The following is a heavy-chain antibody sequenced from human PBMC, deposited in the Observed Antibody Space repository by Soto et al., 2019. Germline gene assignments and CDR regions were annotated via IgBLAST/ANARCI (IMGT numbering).Heavy chain of an antibody. CDR1: GYTFTSYD. CDR3: ARGLSIGYDQGYYYYYMDV. V-gene: IGHV1-8*01. Sequence: QVQLVQSGAEVKKPGASVKVSCKASGYTFTSYDINWVRQATGQGLEWMGWMNPNSGNTGYAQKFQGRVTMTRNTSISTAYMELSSLRSEDTAVYYCARGLSIGYDQGYYYYYMDVWGKGTTVTVSS. D-gene: IGHD5-12*01. J-gene: IGHJ6*03. CDR2: MNPNSGNT.